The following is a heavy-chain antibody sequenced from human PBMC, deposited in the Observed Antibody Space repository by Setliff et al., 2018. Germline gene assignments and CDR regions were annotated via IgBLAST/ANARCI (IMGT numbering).Heavy chain of an antibody. CDR3: ASPRLSYYDNGAFPSDAFDL. CDR1: GGSFSTYY. Sequence: SETLSLTCAVYGGSFSTYYWNWIRQPPGKGLEWIGEINHSGSTNYNPSLKSRVTISVDTSKNQFSRKLRSVTAADTAVYYCASPRLSYYDNGAFPSDAFDLWGQGTMVTVSS. J-gene: IGHJ3*01. CDR2: INHSGST. V-gene: IGHV4-34*01. D-gene: IGHD3-22*01.